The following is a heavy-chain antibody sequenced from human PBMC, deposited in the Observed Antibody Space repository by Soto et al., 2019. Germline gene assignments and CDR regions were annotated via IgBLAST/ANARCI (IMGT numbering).Heavy chain of an antibody. Sequence: QITLKESGPTLVKPTQTLTLTCTFSGLSLSPSGVGVGWIRQPPGKALEWLALIYWDDDKRYSPSLKSRLTITKDTSKNQVVLTMTNMEPVDTATYYCAHRLTYDCGDYVYFDYWGQGTLVTVSS. V-gene: IGHV2-5*02. J-gene: IGHJ4*02. CDR2: IYWDDDK. D-gene: IGHD4-17*01. CDR3: AHRLTYDCGDYVYFDY. CDR1: GLSLSPSGVG.